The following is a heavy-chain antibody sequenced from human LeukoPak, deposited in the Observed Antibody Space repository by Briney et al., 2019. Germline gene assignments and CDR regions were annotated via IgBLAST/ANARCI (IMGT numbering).Heavy chain of an antibody. J-gene: IGHJ4*02. CDR3: ARSDSSGHFPIDY. Sequence: SETLSLTCTVSGGSISGYYWSWIRQPPGKGLEWIGYIYYSGSTNYNPSLKSRVTISVDTSKNQFSLKLNSVTAADTAVYYCARSDSSGHFPIDYWGQGTLVTVSS. CDR2: IYYSGST. CDR1: GGSISGYY. V-gene: IGHV4-59*01. D-gene: IGHD3-22*01.